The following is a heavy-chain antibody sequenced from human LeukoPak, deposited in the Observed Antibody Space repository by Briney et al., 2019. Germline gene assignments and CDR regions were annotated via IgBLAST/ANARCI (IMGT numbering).Heavy chain of an antibody. CDR2: ISYDGSNK. CDR1: GFTFSSYA. J-gene: IGHJ5*02. CDR3: ARGFGSMVRGVISGDWFDP. V-gene: IGHV3-30*04. D-gene: IGHD3-10*01. Sequence: PGGSLRLSCAASGFTFSSYAMHWVRQAPGKGREGGAVISYDGSNKYYADSVKGRFTISRDNSKNTLYLQMNSLRAEDTAVYYCARGFGSMVRGVISGDWFDPWGQGTLVTVSS.